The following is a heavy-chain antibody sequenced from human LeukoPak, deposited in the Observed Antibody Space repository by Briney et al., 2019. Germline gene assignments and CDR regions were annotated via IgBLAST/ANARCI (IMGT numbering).Heavy chain of an antibody. J-gene: IGHJ4*02. Sequence: GGSLRLSCAASGFTFSSYSMNWVRRAPGKGLEWVSSISSSSSYIYYADSVKGRFTISRDNAKNSLYLQMNSLRAEDTAVYYCARESLDYYDSSGYEFDYWGQGTLVTVSS. CDR3: ARESLDYYDSSGYEFDY. D-gene: IGHD3-22*01. CDR2: ISSSSSYI. CDR1: GFTFSSYS. V-gene: IGHV3-21*01.